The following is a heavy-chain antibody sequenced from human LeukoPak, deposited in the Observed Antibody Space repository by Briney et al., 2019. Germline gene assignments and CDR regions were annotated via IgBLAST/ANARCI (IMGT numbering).Heavy chain of an antibody. V-gene: IGHV3-23*01. D-gene: IGHD3-16*01. CDR1: GFTFSSYG. J-gene: IGHJ3*02. Sequence: GGSLRLSCAASGFTFSSYGMSWVRQPPGKGLEWVSGIRGSGSNTDYVGSVKGRFAVSRDNSKNTLYLQMNSLRAEDTAVYYCAKGLRELWGDAFDMWGQGTMVTVSS. CDR3: AKGLRELWGDAFDM. CDR2: IRGSGSNT.